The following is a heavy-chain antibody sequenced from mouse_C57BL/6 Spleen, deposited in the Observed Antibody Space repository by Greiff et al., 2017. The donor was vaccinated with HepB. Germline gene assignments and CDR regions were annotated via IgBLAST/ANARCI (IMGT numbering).Heavy chain of an antibody. CDR3: ARSDYDGYYYAMDY. Sequence: QVQLQQPGAELVRPGTSVKLSCKASGYTFTSYWMHWVKQRPGQGLEWIGVIDPSDSYTNYNQKFKGKATLTVDTSSSTAYMQLSSLTSEDSAVYYCARSDYDGYYYAMDYWGQGTSVTVSS. CDR2: IDPSDSYT. CDR1: GYTFTSYW. D-gene: IGHD2-4*01. J-gene: IGHJ4*01. V-gene: IGHV1-59*01.